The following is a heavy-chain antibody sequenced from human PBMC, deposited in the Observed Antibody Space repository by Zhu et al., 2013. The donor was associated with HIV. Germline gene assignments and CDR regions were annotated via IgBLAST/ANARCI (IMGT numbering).Heavy chain of an antibody. CDR3: ARERGYSGYESPDPRPFDY. CDR2: IHHSGNT. J-gene: IGHJ4*02. CDR1: AGSITAYH. Sequence: VQLQESGPGLVKPSETLSLTCTVSAGSITAYHWSWVRQPPGKRLEWIGYIHHSGNTDCNPSLKSRVTISVDTSRSQISLGMRYVTAADTAVYYCARERGYSGYESPDPRPFDYWAREPWSPSPQ. V-gene: IGHV4-59*01. D-gene: IGHD5-12*01.